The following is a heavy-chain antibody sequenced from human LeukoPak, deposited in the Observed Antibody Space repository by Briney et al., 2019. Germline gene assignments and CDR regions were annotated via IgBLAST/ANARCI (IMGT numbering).Heavy chain of an antibody. J-gene: IGHJ6*03. V-gene: IGHV1-2*06. CDR3: ASAYGSGSYKTYYYYYYMDV. CDR2: INPNSGGT. CDR1: GYTFTGYY. Sequence: ASVKVSCKASGYTFTGYYMHWVRQAPGQGLEWMGRINPNSGGTNYAQKFQGRVTMTRDTSISTAYMELSRLRSDDTAVYYCASAYGSGSYKTYYYYYYMDVWSKGTTVTVSS. D-gene: IGHD3-10*01.